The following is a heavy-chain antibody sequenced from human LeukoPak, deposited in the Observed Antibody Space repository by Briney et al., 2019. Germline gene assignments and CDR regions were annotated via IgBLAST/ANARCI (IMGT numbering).Heavy chain of an antibody. CDR3: ATLPRRWLVPYCFDY. V-gene: IGHV2-5*01. D-gene: IGHD6-19*01. CDR1: GFSLSTSGVG. Sequence: ESGPTLVNPTQTLTLTCTFSGFSLSTSGVGVGWIRQPPGKALEWLSLIYWNDDKRYSPSLKSGLTITKDTSKNQVVLTMTNMDPVDTATYYCATLPRRWLVPYCFDYWGQGTLVTVSS. CDR2: IYWNDDK. J-gene: IGHJ4*02.